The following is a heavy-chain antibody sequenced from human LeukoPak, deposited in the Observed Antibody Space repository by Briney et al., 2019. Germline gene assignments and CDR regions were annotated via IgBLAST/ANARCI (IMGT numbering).Heavy chain of an antibody. J-gene: IGHJ4*02. CDR2: IYYSGST. D-gene: IGHD3-10*01. CDR1: GGSISSSSYY. Sequence: SETLSLTCTVSGGSISSSSYYWGWIRQPPGKGLEWIGSIYYSGSTYCNPSLKSRVTISVDTSKNQFSLKLSSVTAADTAVYYCARYYYGSFYFDYWGQGTLVTVSS. V-gene: IGHV4-39*01. CDR3: ARYYYGSFYFDY.